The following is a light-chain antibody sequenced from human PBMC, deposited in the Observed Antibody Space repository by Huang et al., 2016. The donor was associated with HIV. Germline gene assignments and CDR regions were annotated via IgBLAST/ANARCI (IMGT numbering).Light chain of an antibody. J-gene: IGKJ4*01. Sequence: DIQMTQSPSSLSASVGDRVTITCKASQDITNYLSWYQEKRGQAPKRLIYGASNLETGVPSRFSGSGSGTDFTLTISSLQPEDFATYYCQQYDNLPLTFGGGTKVEIK. CDR2: GAS. CDR3: QQYDNLPLT. CDR1: QDITNY. V-gene: IGKV1-33*01.